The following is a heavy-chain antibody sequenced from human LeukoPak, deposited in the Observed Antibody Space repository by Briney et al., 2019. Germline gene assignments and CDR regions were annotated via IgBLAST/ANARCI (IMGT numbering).Heavy chain of an antibody. D-gene: IGHD6-13*01. CDR2: IYYSGST. Sequence: SETLSLTCTVSGGSISSYYWSWIRQPPGKGLEWIGYIYYSGSTNYNPSLKSRVTISVDTSKNQFSLKLSSVTAADTAVYYCARTIAAAGTGGLAYFDYWGQGTLVTVSS. CDR1: GGSISSYY. J-gene: IGHJ4*02. V-gene: IGHV4-59*08. CDR3: ARTIAAAGTGGLAYFDY.